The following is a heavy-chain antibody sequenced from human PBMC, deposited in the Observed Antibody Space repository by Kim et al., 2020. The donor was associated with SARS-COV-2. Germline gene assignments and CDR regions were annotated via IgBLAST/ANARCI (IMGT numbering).Heavy chain of an antibody. D-gene: IGHD6-19*01. CDR1: GFTFSSYA. CDR3: ARVRLGGAVAGAFDI. V-gene: IGHV3-30*04. J-gene: IGHJ3*02. CDR2: ISYDGSNK. Sequence: GGSLRLSCAASGFTFSSYAMHWVRQAPGKGLEWVAVISYDGSNKYYVDSVKGRFTISRDNSKNTLYLQMNSLRAEDTAVYYCARVRLGGAVAGAFDIWGQGTMVTVSS.